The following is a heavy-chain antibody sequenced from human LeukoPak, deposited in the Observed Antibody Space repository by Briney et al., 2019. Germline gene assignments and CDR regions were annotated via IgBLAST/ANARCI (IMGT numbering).Heavy chain of an antibody. CDR3: ARLDYDILTGYGNIDY. CDR2: IDPSDSYT. CDR1: RYSFTSYW. V-gene: IGHV5-10-1*01. Sequence: LGESLRISCKGSRYSFTSYWINWVRQMPGKGLEWMGRIDPSDSYTNYSPSFQGHVTISADKSISTAYLQWSSLKASDTAMYYCARLDYDILTGYGNIDYWVQGTLVTVSS. J-gene: IGHJ4*02. D-gene: IGHD3-9*01.